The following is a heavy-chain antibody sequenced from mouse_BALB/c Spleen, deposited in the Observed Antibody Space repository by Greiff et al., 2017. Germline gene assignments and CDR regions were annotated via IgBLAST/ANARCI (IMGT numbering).Heavy chain of an antibody. CDR1: GFTFSNYW. D-gene: IGHD2-14*01. V-gene: IGHV6-6*02. CDR3: TRDYRYDDGYWYFDV. Sequence: EVKLEESGGGLVQPGGSMKLSCVASGFTFSNYWMNWVRQSPEKGLEWVAEIRLKSNNYATHYAESVKGRFTISRDDSKSSVYLQMNNLRAEDTGIYYCTRDYRYDDGYWYFDVWGAGTTVTVSS. J-gene: IGHJ1*01. CDR2: IRLKSNNYAT.